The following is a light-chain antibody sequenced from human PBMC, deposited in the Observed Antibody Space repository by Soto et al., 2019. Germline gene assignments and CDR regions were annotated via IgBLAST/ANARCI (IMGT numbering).Light chain of an antibody. Sequence: EIVMMQSPATLSVSPGERATLSCRASQSVSSNLAWYQQKPGQAPRLLIYGASTRATGIPARFSGSGSGTEFTLTISGLLSEDFAVYYCQQYDNWRGTFGQGTKVDI. J-gene: IGKJ1*01. V-gene: IGKV3-15*01. CDR1: QSVSSN. CDR2: GAS. CDR3: QQYDNWRGT.